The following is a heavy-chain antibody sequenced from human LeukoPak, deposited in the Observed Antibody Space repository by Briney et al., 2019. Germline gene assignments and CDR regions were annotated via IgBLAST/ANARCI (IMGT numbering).Heavy chain of an antibody. CDR2: IIPIFGTA. V-gene: IGHV1-69*06. J-gene: IGHJ4*02. Sequence: SVKVSCKASGGTFSSYAISWVRQAPGQGLEWMGGIIPIFGTANYAQKFQGRVTITADKSTSTAYMELSSLRSEDTAVYYCARDPAYCGGDCYPSDDYWGQGTLVTVSS. CDR1: GGTFSSYA. CDR3: ARDPAYCGGDCYPSDDY. D-gene: IGHD2-21*02.